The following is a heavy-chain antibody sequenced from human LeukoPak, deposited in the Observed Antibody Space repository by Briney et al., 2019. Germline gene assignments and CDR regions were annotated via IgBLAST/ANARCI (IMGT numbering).Heavy chain of an antibody. J-gene: IGHJ4*02. Sequence: QPGGSLRLSCAASGFPFSSYAMSWVRQAPGKGLEWVSAISGSGDKTFYADSVKGRFTLSRDNSKNTLYLQMNGLRAEDTAVYYCAKALGDGGSLEYWGQGTLVSVSS. CDR2: ISGSGDKT. D-gene: IGHD4-23*01. CDR1: GFPFSSYA. CDR3: AKALGDGGSLEY. V-gene: IGHV3-23*01.